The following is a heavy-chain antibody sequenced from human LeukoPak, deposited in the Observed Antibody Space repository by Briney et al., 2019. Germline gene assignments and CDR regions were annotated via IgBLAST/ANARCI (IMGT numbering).Heavy chain of an antibody. J-gene: IGHJ4*02. V-gene: IGHV3-7*01. CDR3: ARDYYYGSGSYLK. D-gene: IGHD3-10*01. CDR1: GLTFTNYW. CDR2: IKPDGSEK. Sequence: PGGSLRLSCAASGLTFTNYWMSWVRQAPGKGLEWVANIKPDGSEKYYVDSVKGRFTIFRDNAKNSLYLQMNSLRAEDTAVYYCARDYYYGSGSYLKWGQGTLVTVSS.